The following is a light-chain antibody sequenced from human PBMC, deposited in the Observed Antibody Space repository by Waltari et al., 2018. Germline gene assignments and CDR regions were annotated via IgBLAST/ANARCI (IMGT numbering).Light chain of an antibody. J-gene: IGKJ3*01. V-gene: IGKV2-29*03. CDR2: EVS. CDR3: MQGGFT. CDR1: QRLLQSNGKTY. Sequence: EIVMTQTPLSLSVTPGQPASISCRASQRLLQSNGKTYLYWYLQKPGQSPQLLLYEVSSRFSGVPDRFSGSGAGTEFTLKIRGGEGEDVGVYYCMQGGFTFGPGTKVDIK.